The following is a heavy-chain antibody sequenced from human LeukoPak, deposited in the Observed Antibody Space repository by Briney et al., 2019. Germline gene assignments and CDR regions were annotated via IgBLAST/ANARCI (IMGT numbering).Heavy chain of an antibody. CDR1: GGSISSGGNS. J-gene: IGHJ3*02. CDR3: ARESSWYRGAFDI. D-gene: IGHD6-13*01. V-gene: IGHV4-61*02. Sequence: SQTLSLTCNVSGGSISSGGNSWSWIRQPAGKGLEWIGRIYTSGSTNYNPSLKSRVTMSVDTSKNQFSLKLSSVTAADTAVYYCARESSWYRGAFDIWGQGTMVTVSS. CDR2: IYTSGST.